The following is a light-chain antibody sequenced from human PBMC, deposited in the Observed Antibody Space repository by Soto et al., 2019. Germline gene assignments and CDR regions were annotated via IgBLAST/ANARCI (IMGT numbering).Light chain of an antibody. CDR1: SSDVGNYNL. Sequence: QSALTQPASVSGSPGQSITLSCTGTSSDVGNYNLVSWYQQHPGKAPKLMIYEVSKRPSGVSNRFSGSKSGSTASLTISGLQAVDEADYYCCSYAGSSSYVFGTGTKLTVL. CDR3: CSYAGSSSYV. CDR2: EVS. V-gene: IGLV2-23*02. J-gene: IGLJ1*01.